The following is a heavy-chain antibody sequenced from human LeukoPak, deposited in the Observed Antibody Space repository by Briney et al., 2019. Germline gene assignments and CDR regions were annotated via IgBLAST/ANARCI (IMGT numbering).Heavy chain of an antibody. CDR1: GFTFSFSW. Sequence: PGGSLRLSCAPSGFTFSFSWMRWVRQAPGKGLECVASINQDGSEKYYVDSVKGRCNISRDNAKTSLYLQMSSLRAEDAAAYYCVRDGPGGIEARKRYYGMDVWGEGTTVSVS. CDR2: INQDGSEK. CDR3: VRDGPGGIEARKRYYGMDV. D-gene: IGHD6-6*01. J-gene: IGHJ6*02. V-gene: IGHV3-7*05.